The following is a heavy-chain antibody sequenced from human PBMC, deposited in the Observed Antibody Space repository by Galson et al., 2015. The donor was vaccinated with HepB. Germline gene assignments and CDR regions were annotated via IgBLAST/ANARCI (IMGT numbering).Heavy chain of an antibody. D-gene: IGHD2-2*01. J-gene: IGHJ6*02. CDR1: GGSFSGYY. CDR3: ARDPGGVVVVPAAMGMDV. Sequence: ETLSLTCAVYGGSFSGYYWSWIRQPPGKGLEWIGEINHSGSTNYNPSLKSRVTISVDTSKNQFSLKLSSVTAADTAVYYCARDPGGVVVVPAAMGMDVWGQGTTVTVSS. CDR2: INHSGST. V-gene: IGHV4-34*01.